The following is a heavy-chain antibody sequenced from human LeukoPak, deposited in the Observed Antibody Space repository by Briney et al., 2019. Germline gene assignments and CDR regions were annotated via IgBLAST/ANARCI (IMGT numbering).Heavy chain of an antibody. CDR2: IYYSGST. D-gene: IGHD3-22*01. Sequence: SETLSLTCTVSGGSISSYYWSWIRQPPGKGLEWIGDIYYSGSTNYNPSLKSRVTISVDTSKNQFSLKLSSVTAADTAVYYCARTRVGYYDSSGYYPFDYWGQGTLVTVSS. V-gene: IGHV4-59*01. CDR3: ARTRVGYYDSSGYYPFDY. CDR1: GGSISSYY. J-gene: IGHJ4*02.